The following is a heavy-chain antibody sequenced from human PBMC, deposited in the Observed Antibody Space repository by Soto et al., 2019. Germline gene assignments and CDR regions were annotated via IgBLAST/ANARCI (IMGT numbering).Heavy chain of an antibody. V-gene: IGHV3-23*01. J-gene: IGHJ4*02. CDR1: GFTFSSYA. Sequence: EVQLLESGGGLVQPGGSLRLSCAASGFTFSSYAMSWVRQAPGKGLEWGSAISGSGGSTYYADSVKGRFTISRDNSKNTVYLQMNSLRAEATAVYYCAKENGYSSSWFEFDYWGQGTLVTVSS. CDR2: ISGSGGST. CDR3: AKENGYSSSWFEFDY. D-gene: IGHD6-13*01.